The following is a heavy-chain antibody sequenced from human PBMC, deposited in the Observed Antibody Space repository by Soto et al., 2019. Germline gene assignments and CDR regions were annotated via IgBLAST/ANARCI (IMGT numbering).Heavy chain of an antibody. D-gene: IGHD6-19*01. V-gene: IGHV1-69*06. J-gene: IGHJ4*02. CDR2: IIPIFGTA. Sequence: QVQLVQSGAEVKKPGSSVKVSCKASGGTFSSYAISWVRQAPGQGLEWMGGIIPIFGTANYAQKFQGRVTITADKSTSTVYMELSSLRSEDTAVYYCARAEGIAVAGSYYFDYWGQGTLVTVSS. CDR3: ARAEGIAVAGSYYFDY. CDR1: GGTFSSYA.